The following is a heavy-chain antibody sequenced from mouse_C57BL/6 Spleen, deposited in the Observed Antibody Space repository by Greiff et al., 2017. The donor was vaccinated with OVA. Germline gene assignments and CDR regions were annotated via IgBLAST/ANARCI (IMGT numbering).Heavy chain of an antibody. Sequence: EVMLVESGGGLVKPGGSLTLSCAASGFTFSDYGMHWVRQAPEKGLEWVAYISSGSSTIYYADTVKGRFTISRDNAKNTLFLQMTSLRSEDTAMYYCARDRGWYFDVWGTGTTVTVSS. CDR1: GFTFSDYG. CDR3: ARDRGWYFDV. J-gene: IGHJ1*03. CDR2: ISSGSSTI. V-gene: IGHV5-17*01.